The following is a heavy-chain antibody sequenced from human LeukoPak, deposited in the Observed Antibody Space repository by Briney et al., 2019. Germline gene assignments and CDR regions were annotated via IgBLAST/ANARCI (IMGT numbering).Heavy chain of an antibody. CDR3: AKDRGSSGSYYTFDY. CDR2: IRHDGSDK. D-gene: IGHD3-10*01. V-gene: IGHV3-30*02. CDR1: GFTFSSYG. Sequence: GGSLRLSCAASGFTFSSYGLHWVRQAPGKGLEWVAFIRHDGSDKYYADSVKGRFTISRDNSKNTLYLQMNSLRAEDTAVYYCAKDRGSSGSYYTFDYWGQGTLVTVSS. J-gene: IGHJ4*02.